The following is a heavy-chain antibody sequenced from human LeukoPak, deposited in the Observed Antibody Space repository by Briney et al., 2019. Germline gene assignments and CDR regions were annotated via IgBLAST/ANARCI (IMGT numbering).Heavy chain of an antibody. V-gene: IGHV3-7*01. CDR3: AKEGAYPVITYDS. CDR1: GFTFSNYW. J-gene: IGHJ5*01. Sequence: GGSLRLSCAASGFTFSNYWMNWLRQAPGKGLEWVANIKQDGSEKYYVDSVKGRFTISRDNAKNSLHLQMNSLRAEDAGVYYCAKEGAYPVITYDSWGQGTLVTVSS. CDR2: IKQDGSEK. D-gene: IGHD1-14*01.